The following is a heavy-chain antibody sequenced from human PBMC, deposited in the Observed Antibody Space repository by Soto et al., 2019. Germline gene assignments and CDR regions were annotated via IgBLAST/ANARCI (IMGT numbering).Heavy chain of an antibody. CDR2: INPNSGGT. V-gene: IGHV1-2*04. D-gene: IGHD5-12*01. CDR3: ARFGYSGYDIDY. Sequence: ASVKVSCKASDYTFTNYGISWVRQAPGQGLEWMGWINPNSGGTNYAQKFQGWVTMTRDTSISTAYMELSRLRSDDTAVYYCARFGYSGYDIDYWGQGTLVTVSS. J-gene: IGHJ4*02. CDR1: DYTFTNYG.